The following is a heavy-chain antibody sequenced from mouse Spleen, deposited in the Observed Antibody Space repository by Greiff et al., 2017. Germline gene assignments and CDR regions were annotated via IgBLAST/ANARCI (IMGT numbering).Heavy chain of an antibody. Sequence: EVQRVESGGGLVQPGGSLKLSCAASGFTFSDYYMYWVRQTPEKRLEWVAYISNGGGSTYYPDTVKGRFTISRDNAKNTLYLQMSRLKSEDTAMYYCARHDGSNYEGNAMDYWGQGTSVTVSS. CDR3: ARHDGSNYEGNAMDY. D-gene: IGHD1-1*01. J-gene: IGHJ4*01. CDR2: ISNGGGST. V-gene: IGHV5-12*01. CDR1: GFTFSDYY.